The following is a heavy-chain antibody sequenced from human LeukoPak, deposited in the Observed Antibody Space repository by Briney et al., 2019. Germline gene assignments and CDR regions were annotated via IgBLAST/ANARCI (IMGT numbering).Heavy chain of an antibody. J-gene: IGHJ4*02. V-gene: IGHV3-23*01. CDR2: INGNGGST. CDR3: AKDSRQSIAARHGGRVIPDYFDY. Sequence: GGSLRLSCAASGFTFSSYWMSWVRQAPGKGLEWVSSINGNGGSTYYADSVKGRFTISRDNSKNTLYLQMNSLRAEDTAVYYCAKDSRQSIAARHGGRVIPDYFDYWGQGTLVTVSS. D-gene: IGHD6-6*01. CDR1: GFTFSSYW.